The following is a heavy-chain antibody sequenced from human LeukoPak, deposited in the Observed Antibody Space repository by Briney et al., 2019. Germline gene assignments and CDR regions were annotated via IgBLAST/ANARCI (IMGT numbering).Heavy chain of an antibody. CDR2: IYHSGST. CDR1: VYSISSGYY. Sequence: SETLSLTCTVSVYSISSGYYWGWIRQPPGKGLEWIGSIYHSGSTYYDPSLKSRVTISVDTSKNQFSLKLSSVTAADTAVYYCARSAATGTHNWFDPWGQGTLVTVSS. CDR3: ARSAATGTHNWFDP. V-gene: IGHV4-38-2*02. J-gene: IGHJ5*02. D-gene: IGHD6-13*01.